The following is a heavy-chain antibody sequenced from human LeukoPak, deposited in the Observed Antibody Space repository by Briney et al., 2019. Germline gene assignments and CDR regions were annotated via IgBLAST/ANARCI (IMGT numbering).Heavy chain of an antibody. CDR2: ISGSGEST. D-gene: IGHD3-16*02. CDR1: GFTFSSFA. Sequence: PGGSLRLSCAASGFTFSSFAMSWVRQAPGKGLEWVSSISGSGESTYYADYVKGWFPVSRDNSKNTVNLQLNSLRAEDTAVYYCAKDAIGQYRPYYFDCWGQGTLVTVSS. J-gene: IGHJ4*02. V-gene: IGHV3-23*01. CDR3: AKDAIGQYRPYYFDC.